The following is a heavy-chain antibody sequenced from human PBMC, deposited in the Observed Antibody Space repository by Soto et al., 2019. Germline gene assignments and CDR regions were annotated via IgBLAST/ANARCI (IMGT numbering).Heavy chain of an antibody. V-gene: IGHV1-69*13. CDR1: GGTFSSYA. Sequence: SVKVSCKASGGTFSSYAISWVRQAPGQGLEWMGGIIPIFGTANYAQKFQGRVTITADESTSTAYMELSSLRSEDTAVYYCARTYYYDSSGSVGAFDIWGQGTMVTVSS. J-gene: IGHJ3*02. CDR2: IIPIFGTA. D-gene: IGHD3-22*01. CDR3: ARTYYYDSSGSVGAFDI.